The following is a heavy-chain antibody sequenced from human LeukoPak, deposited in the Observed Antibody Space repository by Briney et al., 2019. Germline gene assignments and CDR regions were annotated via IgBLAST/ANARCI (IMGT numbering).Heavy chain of an antibody. CDR3: ARGRRRDRDGYKSPGSWFDS. CDR2: IYDSGNT. CDR1: GGSISSGGYF. J-gene: IGHJ5*01. D-gene: IGHD5-24*01. Sequence: SQTLSLTCTVSGGSISSGGYFWTWTRQPAGKGLDWIGHIYDSGNTNYNPSLWSRVTISVDTSKNEFSLKLSSVTAADTAVYFCARGRRRDRDGYKSPGSWFDSWGQGNLVTVSS. V-gene: IGHV4-61*09.